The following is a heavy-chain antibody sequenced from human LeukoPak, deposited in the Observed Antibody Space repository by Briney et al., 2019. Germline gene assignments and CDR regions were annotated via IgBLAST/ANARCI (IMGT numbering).Heavy chain of an antibody. Sequence: ASVKVSCKASGYTFTGYYMHWVRQAPGQGLEWMGRINPNSGGTNYAQKFQGRVTMTRDTSISTAYMELSRLRSDDTAVYYCAAEYSSGWYPAVLLGVGVSVAFDIWGQGTMVTVSS. CDR3: AAEYSSGWYPAVLLGVGVSVAFDI. J-gene: IGHJ3*02. D-gene: IGHD6-19*01. CDR1: GYTFTGYY. CDR2: INPNSGGT. V-gene: IGHV1-2*06.